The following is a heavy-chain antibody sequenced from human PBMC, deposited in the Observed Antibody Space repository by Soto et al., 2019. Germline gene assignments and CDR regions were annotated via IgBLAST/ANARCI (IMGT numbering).Heavy chain of an antibody. Sequence: VLLVESGGGVVQPGRSLRLSCAASGFTFSRYSMNWVRQAPGQGLQWVSYISSSSSAIYYADSLKGRVTISRDNAKNSLSLQMNSLRDEATAVYYCARSASYWYFDLWGRGSLVTVSS. CDR1: GFTFSRYS. V-gene: IGHV3-48*02. CDR3: ARSASYWYFDL. D-gene: IGHD3-3*01. CDR2: ISSSSSAI. J-gene: IGHJ2*01.